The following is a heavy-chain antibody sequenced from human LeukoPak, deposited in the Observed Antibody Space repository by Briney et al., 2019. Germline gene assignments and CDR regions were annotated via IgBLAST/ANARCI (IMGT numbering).Heavy chain of an antibody. J-gene: IGHJ4*02. V-gene: IGHV3-23*01. CDR3: AKDGLLWFGELPN. CDR1: GFTFSSYA. D-gene: IGHD3-10*01. Sequence: GGSLRLSCAAYGFTFSSYAMSWVRQAPGKGLEWVSAISGSGGSTYYADSVKGRFTISRDNSKNTLCLQMNSLRAEDTAVYYCAKDGLLWFGELPNWGQGTLVTVSS. CDR2: ISGSGGST.